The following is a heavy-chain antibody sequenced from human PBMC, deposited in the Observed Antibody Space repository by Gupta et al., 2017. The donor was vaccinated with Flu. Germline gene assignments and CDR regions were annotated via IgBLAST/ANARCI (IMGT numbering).Heavy chain of an antibody. CDR3: ATVYGAFGFDAFDI. J-gene: IGHJ3*02. CDR1: GGPFSSYA. Sequence: QVQLVQSGAEVKKPGSSVKVSCKASGGPFSSYAISWVRQAPGQGLEWMGGIIPIFGTANYAQKFQGRVTITADKSTSTAYMELSSLRSEDTAVYYCATVYGAFGFDAFDIWGQGTMVTVSS. CDR2: IIPIFGTA. D-gene: IGHD4-17*01. V-gene: IGHV1-69*06.